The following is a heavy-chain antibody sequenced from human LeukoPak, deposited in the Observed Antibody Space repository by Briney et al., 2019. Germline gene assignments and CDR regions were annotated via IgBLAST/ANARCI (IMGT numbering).Heavy chain of an antibody. CDR1: GFTFDDYA. CDR3: AKSGFDYDSSGYSV. V-gene: IGHV3-9*01. D-gene: IGHD3-22*01. J-gene: IGHJ4*02. CDR2: ISWNSGSI. Sequence: PGGSLRLSCAASGFTFDDYAMHWVRQAPGKGLEWVSGISWNSGSIGYADSVKGRFTISRDNAKNSLYLQMSSLRAEDTALYYCAKSGFDYDSSGYSVWGQGTLVTVSS.